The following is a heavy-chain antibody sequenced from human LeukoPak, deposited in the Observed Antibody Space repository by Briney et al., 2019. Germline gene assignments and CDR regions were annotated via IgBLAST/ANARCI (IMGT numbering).Heavy chain of an antibody. CDR2: INHSGST. D-gene: IGHD2-2*01. CDR3: ARRSTRLYYYYGMDV. Sequence: SETLSLTCAVYGGSFSGYYWSWIRQPPGKGLEWIGEINHSGSTNYNPSLKSRVTISVDTSKNQFSLELSSVTAADTAVYYCARRSTRLYYYYGMDVWGQGTTVTVSS. V-gene: IGHV4-34*01. J-gene: IGHJ6*02. CDR1: GGSFSGYY.